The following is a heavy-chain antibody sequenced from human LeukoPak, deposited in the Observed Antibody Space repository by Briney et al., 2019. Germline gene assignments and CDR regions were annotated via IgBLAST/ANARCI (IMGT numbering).Heavy chain of an antibody. CDR1: GGSISSSSYY. CDR2: IYYSGST. J-gene: IGHJ5*02. Sequence: SETLSLTCTVSGGSISSSSYYWGWLRQPPGTGLEWIGSIYYSGSTYYNPSLKSRVTISVDTSKNQFSLKLSSVTAADTAVYYCARLDIVVVPAALDPWGQGTLVTVSS. V-gene: IGHV4-39*01. D-gene: IGHD2-2*03. CDR3: ARLDIVVVPAALDP.